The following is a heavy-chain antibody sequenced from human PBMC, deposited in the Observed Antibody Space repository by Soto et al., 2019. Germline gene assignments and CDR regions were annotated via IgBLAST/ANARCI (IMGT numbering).Heavy chain of an antibody. V-gene: IGHV3-30*18. CDR3: AKDEYCSGGSCYYYYGMDV. D-gene: IGHD2-15*01. CDR1: GFTFSSYG. CDR2: ISYDGSNK. J-gene: IGHJ6*02. Sequence: PGGSLRLSCAASGFTFSSYGMHWVRQAPGKGLEWVAVISYDGSNKYYADSVKGRFTISRDKSKNTLYLQMNSLRAEDTAVYYCAKDEYCSGGSCYYYYGMDVWGQGTTVTVSS.